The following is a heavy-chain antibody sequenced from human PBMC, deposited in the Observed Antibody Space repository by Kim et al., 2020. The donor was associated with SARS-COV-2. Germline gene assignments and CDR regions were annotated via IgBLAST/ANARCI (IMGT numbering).Heavy chain of an antibody. CDR2: SSSYI. V-gene: IGHV3-21*01. J-gene: IGHJ4*02. Sequence: SSSYIYYADSVEGRFTISRDNAKNSLYLQMNSLRAEDTAVYYCARNYFDYWGQGTLVTVSS. CDR3: ARNYFDY.